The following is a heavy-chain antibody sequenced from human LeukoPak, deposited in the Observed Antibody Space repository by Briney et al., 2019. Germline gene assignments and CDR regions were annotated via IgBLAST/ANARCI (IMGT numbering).Heavy chain of an antibody. V-gene: IGHV4-34*01. CDR1: GGSFSGYY. CDR3: ARVLSGWYASPLFDY. D-gene: IGHD6-19*01. Sequence: SETLSLTCAVYGGSFSGYYWSWLRQPPGKGLEWIGEINHSGSTNYNPSLKSRVTISVDTSKNQFSLKLSSVTTADTAVYYCARVLSGWYASPLFDYWGQGTLVTVSS. J-gene: IGHJ4*02. CDR2: INHSGST.